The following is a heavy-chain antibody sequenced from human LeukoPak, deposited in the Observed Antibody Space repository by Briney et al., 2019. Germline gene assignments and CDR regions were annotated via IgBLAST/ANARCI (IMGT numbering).Heavy chain of an antibody. CDR1: GGSISSYY. CDR2: IYTSGST. CDR3: ARDSSGWYKEGYYFDY. V-gene: IGHV4-4*07. J-gene: IGHJ4*02. D-gene: IGHD6-19*01. Sequence: SETLSLTCTVSGGSISSYYWSWIRQPAGKGPEWIGRIYTSGSTNYNPSLKSRVTMSVDTSKNQFSLKLSSVTAADTAVYYCARDSSGWYKEGYYFDYWGQGTLVTVSS.